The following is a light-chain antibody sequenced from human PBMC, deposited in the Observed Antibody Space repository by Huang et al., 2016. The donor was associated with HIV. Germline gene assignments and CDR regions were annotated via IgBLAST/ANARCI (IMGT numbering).Light chain of an antibody. CDR3: QQSYSALGLT. CDR1: QSIGTY. J-gene: IGKJ4*01. Sequence: DIQMTQSPSSLSASVGDRVTIACRASQSIGTYLNWYQQKPGKAPRLLIHVASSLKSGVPSRFSGSGSGTDFTLTISSLQPEGFATYYCQQSYSALGLTFGGGTKVEIK. CDR2: VAS. V-gene: IGKV1-39*01.